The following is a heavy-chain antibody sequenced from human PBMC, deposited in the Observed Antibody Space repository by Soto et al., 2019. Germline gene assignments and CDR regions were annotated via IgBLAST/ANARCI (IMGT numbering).Heavy chain of an antibody. J-gene: IGHJ4*02. CDR1: GFTYSTYT. D-gene: IGHD4-17*01. Sequence: QVQLVESGGGVVQPGRSLRLSCAASGFTYSTYTMHWVRQAPGKGLEWVAVISYDGNNKFYADSVKGRFTISRDSXXXXXYLQMNXLRPXXXXXXXXXRDGXSSXXXXXXYGTYFDYWGQGALVTVSS. V-gene: IGHV3-30-3*01. CDR3: XRDGXSSXXXXXXYGTYFDY. CDR2: ISYDGNNK.